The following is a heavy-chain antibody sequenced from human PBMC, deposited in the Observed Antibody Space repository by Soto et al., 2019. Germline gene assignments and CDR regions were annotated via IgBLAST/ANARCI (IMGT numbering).Heavy chain of an antibody. V-gene: IGHV1-3*01. CDR1: GYTFTSYA. J-gene: IGHJ4*02. CDR2: INAGNGNT. Sequence: ASVKVCCKASGYTFTSYAMNWVRQAPGQRLEWMGWINAGNGNTKYSQKFQGRVTITRDTSASTAYMELSSLRSEDTAVYYCARGLNGYLHYFDYWGQGTPVTVSS. CDR3: ARGLNGYLHYFDY. D-gene: IGHD5-18*01.